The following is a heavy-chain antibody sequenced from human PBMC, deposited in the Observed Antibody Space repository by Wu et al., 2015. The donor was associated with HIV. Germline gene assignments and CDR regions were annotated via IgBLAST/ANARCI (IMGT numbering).Heavy chain of an antibody. V-gene: IGHV1-2*02. CDR1: GYSFTAYY. Sequence: QVQLVQSGAEMKKPGAPVKVSCKASGYSFTAYYIHWVRHVPGQGLEWMGWINPYSGATKYAQNFEGRVSMTRDTSISTVYMDLPKLRSDDTALYYCARGLTTLLIFGVAVDQPTPSAPWGHGNPGHRLF. CDR3: ARGLTTLLIFGVAVDQPTPSAP. D-gene: IGHD3-3*01. J-gene: IGHJ5*02. CDR2: INPYSGAT.